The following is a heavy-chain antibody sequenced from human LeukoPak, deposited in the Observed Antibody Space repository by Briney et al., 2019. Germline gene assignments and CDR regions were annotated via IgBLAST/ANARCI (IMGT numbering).Heavy chain of an antibody. Sequence: GGSLRLSCAASGFTFSSYAMSWVRQAPGKGLEWVSAISGSGGSTYSADSVKGRFTISRDHSKNTLYLQMNSLRAEDTAVYYCAKSPRRGDIVVVPAATHFDYWGQGTLVTVSS. CDR3: AKSPRRGDIVVVPAATHFDY. D-gene: IGHD2-2*01. J-gene: IGHJ4*02. CDR1: GFTFSSYA. V-gene: IGHV3-23*01. CDR2: ISGSGGST.